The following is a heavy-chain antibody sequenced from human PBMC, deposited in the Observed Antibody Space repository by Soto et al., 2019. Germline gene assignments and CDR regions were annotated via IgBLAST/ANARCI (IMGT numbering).Heavy chain of an antibody. CDR2: IYYSGST. J-gene: IGHJ6*02. V-gene: IGHV4-30-4*01. D-gene: IGHD3-3*01. CDR3: ARDQGTYYDFWSGFSTGTLDV. CDR1: GGSISSGDYY. Sequence: SETLSLTCTVSGGSISSGDYYWSWIRQPPGKGLEWIGYIYYSGSTYYNPSLKSRVTISVDTSKNQFSLKLSSVTAADTAVYYCARDQGTYYDFWSGFSTGTLDVWGQATTVTVSS.